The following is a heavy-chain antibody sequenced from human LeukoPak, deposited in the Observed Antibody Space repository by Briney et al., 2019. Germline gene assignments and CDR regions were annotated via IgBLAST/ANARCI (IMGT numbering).Heavy chain of an antibody. CDR3: ARDRHDAALGY. D-gene: IGHD6-13*01. Sequence: GGSLRLSCAASGFTFSDYYMNWIRQAPGKGLEWVSVIYSGGSTYYADSVKGRFTISRDNSKNTLYLQMNSLRVEDTAVYYCARDRHDAALGYRGQGTLVTVSS. J-gene: IGHJ4*02. CDR2: IYSGGST. CDR1: GFTFSDYY. V-gene: IGHV3-53*01.